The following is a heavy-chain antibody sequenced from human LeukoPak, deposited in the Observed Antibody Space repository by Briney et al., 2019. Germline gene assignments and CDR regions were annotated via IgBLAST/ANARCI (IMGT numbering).Heavy chain of an antibody. Sequence: GGSLGLSCAASGFTFSSYAMSWVRQAPGKGLEWVSAISGSGGSTYYADSVKGRFTISRDNSKNTLYLQMNSLRAEDTAVYYCAKLSMVRGVIITPPEDWGQGTLVTVSS. CDR3: AKLSMVRGVIITPPED. V-gene: IGHV3-23*01. J-gene: IGHJ4*02. CDR2: ISGSGGST. CDR1: GFTFSSYA. D-gene: IGHD3-10*01.